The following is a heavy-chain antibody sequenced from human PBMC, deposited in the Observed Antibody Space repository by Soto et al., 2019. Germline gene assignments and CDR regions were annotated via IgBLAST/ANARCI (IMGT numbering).Heavy chain of an antibody. D-gene: IGHD6-6*01. V-gene: IGHV5-10-1*01. Sequence: GESLKISCKGSGYSCTSYWISWVRQMPGKGLEWMGRIDPSDSYTNYSPSFQGHVTISADKSISTAYLQWSSLKASDTAMYYCARQGAARPYYYYYYGMDVWGQGTTVTVSS. CDR3: ARQGAARPYYYYYYGMDV. CDR1: GYSCTSYW. J-gene: IGHJ6*02. CDR2: IDPSDSYT.